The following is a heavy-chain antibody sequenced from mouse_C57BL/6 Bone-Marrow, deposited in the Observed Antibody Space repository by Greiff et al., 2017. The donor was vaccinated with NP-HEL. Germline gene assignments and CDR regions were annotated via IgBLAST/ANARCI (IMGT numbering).Heavy chain of an antibody. J-gene: IGHJ2*01. V-gene: IGHV1-55*01. Sequence: QVQLQQPGAELVKPGASVKMSCKASGYTFTSYWITWVKQRPGQGLEWIGDIYPGSGNTYYNEKFKGKATLTADKSSSTAYMELRSLTSEDSAVYFCARGVYDGYLYYFDYWGQGTTLTVSS. CDR2: IYPGSGNT. CDR3: ARGVYDGYLYYFDY. CDR1: GYTFTSYW. D-gene: IGHD2-3*01.